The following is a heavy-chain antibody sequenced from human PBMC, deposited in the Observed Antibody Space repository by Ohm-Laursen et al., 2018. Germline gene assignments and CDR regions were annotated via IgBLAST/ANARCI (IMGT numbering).Heavy chain of an antibody. J-gene: IGHJ3*02. CDR1: GFTFSSYS. CDR2: ISSSSSYI. CDR3: TRPQRDAFDI. Sequence: SLRLSCTASGFTFSSYSMNWVRQAPGKGLEWVSSISSSSSYIYYADSVKGRFTISRDNAKNSLYLQMNSLRDDDTAIYYCTRPQRDAFDIWGQGTMVTVSS. V-gene: IGHV3-21*04.